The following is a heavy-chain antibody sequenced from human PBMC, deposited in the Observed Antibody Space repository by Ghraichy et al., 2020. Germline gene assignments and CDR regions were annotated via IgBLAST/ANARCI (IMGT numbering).Heavy chain of an antibody. V-gene: IGHV4-38-2*02. J-gene: IGHJ4*02. CDR3: ARDDYIGNGWRDFLDY. Sequence: SETLSLTCAVSGYSLTGGYFWSWIRQPPGKGLEWIANVYHNGDTHYNPSLKSRVTISADTAKNQFSLILTSVTAADTAIYYCARDDYIGNGWRDFLDYWGQGILVTVSS. D-gene: IGHD6-19*01. CDR1: GYSLTGGYF. CDR2: VYHNGDT.